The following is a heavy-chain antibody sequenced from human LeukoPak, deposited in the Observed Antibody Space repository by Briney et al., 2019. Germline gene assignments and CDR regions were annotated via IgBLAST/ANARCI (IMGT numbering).Heavy chain of an antibody. J-gene: IGHJ4*02. CDR3: ATYAYGGDYGSYYFDY. Sequence: SGTLSLTCAVSGGSITSSHWWSWARQPPGKGLEWIGEIYHGGTTNYNPSLESRVIMSVGKSKNQFSLNLSSVTAADTAVYYCATYAYGGDYGSYYFDYWGQGALVTVSS. V-gene: IGHV4-4*02. D-gene: IGHD4-17*01. CDR2: IYHGGTT. CDR1: GGSITSSHW.